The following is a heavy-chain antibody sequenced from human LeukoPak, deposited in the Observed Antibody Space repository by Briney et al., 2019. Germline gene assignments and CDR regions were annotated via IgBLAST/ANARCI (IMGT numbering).Heavy chain of an antibody. Sequence: GASVKVSCKASGYTFTGYYMHWVRQAPGQGLEWMGWINPNSGGTNYAQKFQGRVTMTRDTSISTAYMELSRLRSDDTAVYYCARGITIFKRGPFDYWGQGTLVTVSS. CDR1: GYTFTGYY. V-gene: IGHV1-2*02. J-gene: IGHJ4*02. CDR3: ARGITIFKRGPFDY. D-gene: IGHD3-3*01. CDR2: INPNSGGT.